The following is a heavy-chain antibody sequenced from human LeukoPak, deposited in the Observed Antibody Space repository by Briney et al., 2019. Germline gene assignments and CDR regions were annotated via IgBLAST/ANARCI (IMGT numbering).Heavy chain of an antibody. CDR1: GYTFTGNY. V-gene: IGHV1-2*02. CDR2: INPNSGGT. D-gene: IGHD1-26*01. J-gene: IGHJ4*02. Sequence: PSVKVSCKASGYTFTGNYIHWVRQSPGHGLEWMGLINPNSGGTNYAQKFQGRITLTKDTSITTGYMELSSLRSDDTGVYYCPRDMSGSYDYWGQGTLVTVSS. CDR3: PRDMSGSYDY.